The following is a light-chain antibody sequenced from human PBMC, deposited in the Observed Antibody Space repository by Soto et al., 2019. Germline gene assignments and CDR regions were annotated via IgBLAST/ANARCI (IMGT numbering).Light chain of an antibody. J-gene: IGLJ3*02. CDR1: SGHKKYA. Sequence: QPVLTQSPSASASLGASVKLTCTLSSGHKKYAIAWHQQQPQKGPRYLMNVNSDGSHSKGDGNLDRISGSSSGTERYLIISSLQSEDEADYYCQTWGTGFRVFGGGTKLTVL. CDR2: VNSDGSH. CDR3: QTWGTGFRV. V-gene: IGLV4-69*01.